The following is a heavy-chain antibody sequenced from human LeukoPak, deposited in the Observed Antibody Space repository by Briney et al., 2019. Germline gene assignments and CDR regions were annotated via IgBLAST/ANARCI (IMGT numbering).Heavy chain of an antibody. D-gene: IGHD3-10*01. CDR1: GFTFSSYA. CDR3: AQTSGYGSGSYNSPRFDY. J-gene: IGHJ4*02. V-gene: IGHV3-23*01. CDR2: ISGSGGST. Sequence: GGSLRLSCAASGFTFSSYAMSWVRQAPGEGLEWVSAISGSGGSTYYADSVKGRFTISRDNSKNTLYLQMNSLRAEDTAVYYCAQTSGYGSGSYNSPRFDYWGQGTLVTVSS.